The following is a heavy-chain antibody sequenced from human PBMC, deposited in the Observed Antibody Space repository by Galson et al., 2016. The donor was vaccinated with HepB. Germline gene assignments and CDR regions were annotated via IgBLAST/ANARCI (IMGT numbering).Heavy chain of an antibody. CDR1: GFTFSRYT. CDR3: ARDATRHGCNDGQLDY. V-gene: IGHV3-30-3*01. Sequence: SLRLSCAASGFTFSRYTVHWVRQAPGKGLEWLAVISDDANSKYYADSVKGRFTISRDNSKNSLYLQMNSLRTEDSAVYYCARDATRHGCNDGQLDYWGQGTLVTVSS. CDR2: ISDDANSK. D-gene: IGHD2-2*01. J-gene: IGHJ4*02.